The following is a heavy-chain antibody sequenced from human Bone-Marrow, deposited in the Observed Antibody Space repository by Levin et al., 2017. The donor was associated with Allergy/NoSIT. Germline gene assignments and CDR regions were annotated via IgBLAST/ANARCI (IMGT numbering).Heavy chain of an antibody. Sequence: SQTLSLTCTVSGDSISTANYYWNWIRQRPGEGLEWIGKIFYNGIAYYSPSLKSRVSMSVDSSQRGFSLRLTSVTAADTATYYCARVACTSNFCYRHYYFGLDLWGPGTTVTVSS. D-gene: IGHD2-2*01. J-gene: IGHJ6*02. CDR3: ARVACTSNFCYRHYYFGLDL. V-gene: IGHV4-31*03. CDR2: IFYNGIA. CDR1: GDSISTANYY.